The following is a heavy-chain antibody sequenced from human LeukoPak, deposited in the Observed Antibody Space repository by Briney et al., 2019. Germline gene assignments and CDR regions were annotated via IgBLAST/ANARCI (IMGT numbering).Heavy chain of an antibody. V-gene: IGHV3-11*04. CDR3: ARDGNVVVAADNWFDP. J-gene: IGHJ5*02. D-gene: IGHD2-15*01. Sequence: GGSLRLSCAASGFTFSDYYMSWIRQAPGKGLEWVSYISSSGSTIYYADSVKGRFTISRNNAKNSLYLQMNSLRAEDTAVYYCARDGNVVVAADNWFDPWGQGTLVTVSS. CDR2: ISSSGSTI. CDR1: GFTFSDYY.